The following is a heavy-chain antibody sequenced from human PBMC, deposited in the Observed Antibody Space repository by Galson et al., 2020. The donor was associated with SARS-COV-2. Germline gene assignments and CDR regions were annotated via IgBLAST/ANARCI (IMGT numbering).Heavy chain of an antibody. CDR2: IKQDGSEK. CDR3: AILGSSSWNVGY. CDR1: GFTFSSYW. V-gene: IGHV3-7*01. Sequence: QLGESLKISCAASGFTFSSYWMSWVRQAPGKGLEWVANIKQDGSEKYYVDSVKGRFHISRDNAKNSLYLQMNSLRAEDTAVYYCAILGSSSWNVGYWGQGTLVTVSS. J-gene: IGHJ4*02. D-gene: IGHD6-13*01.